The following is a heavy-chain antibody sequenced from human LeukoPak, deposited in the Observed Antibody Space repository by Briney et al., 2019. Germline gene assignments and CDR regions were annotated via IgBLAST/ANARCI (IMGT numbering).Heavy chain of an antibody. D-gene: IGHD3-10*01. CDR3: AKQLESGNFYPTGNHY. CDR1: GFTVSSYA. CDR2: ISAGGADT. Sequence: PAGSLSLSCAVSGFTVSSYATSWVRQAPGEGREWVSAISAGGADTYYADSVKGRFTLSRDTSKNTAYLQIASLRATDTPLCYRAKQLESGNFYPTGNHYGGQGTLVTVPS. J-gene: IGHJ4*02. V-gene: IGHV3-23*01.